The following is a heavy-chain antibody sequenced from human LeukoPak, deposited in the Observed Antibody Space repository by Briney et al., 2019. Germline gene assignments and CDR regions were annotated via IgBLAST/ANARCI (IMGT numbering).Heavy chain of an antibody. CDR1: GFTFSSYA. V-gene: IGHV3-30*04. D-gene: IGHD3-22*01. CDR2: ISYDGSNK. Sequence: GGSLRLSCAASGFTFSSYAMHWVRQAPGKGLEWVAVISYDGSNKYYADSVKRRYTISRDNSKNTLYLQMNSLRAEDTAVYYCARVMIVVDDAFDIWGQGTMVTVSS. CDR3: ARVMIVVDDAFDI. J-gene: IGHJ3*02.